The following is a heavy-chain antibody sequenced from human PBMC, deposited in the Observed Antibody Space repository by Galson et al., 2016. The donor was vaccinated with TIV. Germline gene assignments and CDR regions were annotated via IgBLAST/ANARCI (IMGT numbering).Heavy chain of an antibody. CDR1: GFSISSGYH. J-gene: IGHJ4*02. Sequence: ATLSLTCAVSGFSISSGYHWGWIRQPPGKGLEWIGSIYHTGSTYYNPSLKSRVTISVDTSQNHFSLKLSSVTAADTAVYYCARDSEHGYSYGYWGQGTLVTVTS. D-gene: IGHD5-18*01. CDR2: IYHTGST. CDR3: ARDSEHGYSYGY. V-gene: IGHV4-38-2*02.